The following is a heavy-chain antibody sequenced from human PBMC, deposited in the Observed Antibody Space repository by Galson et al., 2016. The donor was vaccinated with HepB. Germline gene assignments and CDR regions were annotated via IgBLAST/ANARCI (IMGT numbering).Heavy chain of an antibody. Sequence: SVKVSCKASGGTFTSYAINWVRQAPGQGLEWMGRIITIFGRSNYAQKFQGRVTITADKSTSTVHMELSSLRSNDTAVYYCASFPNYYGSSGYHTVYWGQGTLVTVSS. V-gene: IGHV1-69*04. CDR1: GGTFTSYA. J-gene: IGHJ4*02. CDR2: IITIFGRS. CDR3: ASFPNYYGSSGYHTVY. D-gene: IGHD3-22*01.